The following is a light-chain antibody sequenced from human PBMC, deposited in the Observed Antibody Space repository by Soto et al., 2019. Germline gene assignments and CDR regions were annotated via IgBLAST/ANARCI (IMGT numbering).Light chain of an antibody. V-gene: IGLV1-51*01. Sequence: QSVLTQPPSVSAAPGQKVTISCSGSSSNIGNNYVSWYQQLPGTAPKLLIYDNNKRPSGIPDRFSGSNSGTSATLGITGLQTGDEADYYCGTWDSSRSEWYVVFGGGTQLTVL. CDR3: GTWDSSRSEWYVV. CDR1: SSNIGNNY. CDR2: DNN. J-gene: IGLJ2*01.